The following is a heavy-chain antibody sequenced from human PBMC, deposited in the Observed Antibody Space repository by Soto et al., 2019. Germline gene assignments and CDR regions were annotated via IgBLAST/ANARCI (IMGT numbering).Heavy chain of an antibody. CDR1: GDSVSSNSAA. CDR3: ASNIVVVGAFDI. Sequence: SQTLSLTRAISGDSVSSNSAAWNWIRPSPSRGLEWLGRTYYRSKWYNDYAVSVKSRITINPDTSKNQFSLQLNSVTPEDTAVYYCASNIVVVGAFDIWGQGTMVTVSS. J-gene: IGHJ3*02. D-gene: IGHD2-2*01. CDR2: TYYRSKWYN. V-gene: IGHV6-1*01.